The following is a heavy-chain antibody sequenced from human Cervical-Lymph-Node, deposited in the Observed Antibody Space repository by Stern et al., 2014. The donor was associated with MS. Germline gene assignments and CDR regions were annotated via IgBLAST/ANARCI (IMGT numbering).Heavy chain of an antibody. D-gene: IGHD3-16*01. CDR1: GFTFRSHW. Sequence: EVQLEESGGDLVQPGGSLRLSCAASGFTFRSHWMSWIRQAPGKGLEWVTNINQDASRKHYVGSVTGRFTVTRDNAKNSLFLQMNSLRAEDTAVYYCATLLGEATTFNHWGQGTRVTVSS. J-gene: IGHJ5*02. CDR2: INQDASRK. CDR3: ATLLGEATTFNH. V-gene: IGHV3-7*01.